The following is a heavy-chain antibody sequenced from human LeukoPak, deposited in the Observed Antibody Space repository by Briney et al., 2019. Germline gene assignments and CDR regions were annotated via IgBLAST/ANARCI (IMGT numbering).Heavy chain of an antibody. D-gene: IGHD6-13*01. CDR2: ISYDGSNK. CDR1: GFTFNNYA. J-gene: IGHJ4*02. V-gene: IGHV3-30*04. CDR3: ARVAAARTVDY. Sequence: GGSLRLSCATSGFTFNNYAMHWVRQAPGKGLEWVAVISYDGSNKYYADSVKGRFTISRDNSKNTLYLQMNSLRAEDTAVYYCARVAAARTVDYWGQGTLVTVSS.